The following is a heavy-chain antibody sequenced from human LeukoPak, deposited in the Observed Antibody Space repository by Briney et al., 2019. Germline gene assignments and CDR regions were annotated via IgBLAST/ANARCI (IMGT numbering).Heavy chain of an antibody. CDR3: AKNHWTTYYYDSSGYYLGY. Sequence: GGTLRLSCAASGFTFSSYGMSWVRQAPGKGLEWVSAISGSGGSTYYADSVKGRFTISRDNSKNTLYLQMNSLRAEDTAVYYCAKNHWTTYYYDSSGYYLGYWGQGTLVTVSS. D-gene: IGHD3-22*01. J-gene: IGHJ4*02. V-gene: IGHV3-23*01. CDR2: ISGSGGST. CDR1: GFTFSSYG.